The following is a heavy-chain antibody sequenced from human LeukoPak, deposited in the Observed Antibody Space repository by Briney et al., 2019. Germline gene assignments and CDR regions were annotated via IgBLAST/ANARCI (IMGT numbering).Heavy chain of an antibody. CDR3: ARGETYYYDSSSYSSRLGTFDI. CDR1: GYTFTGYY. Sequence: GASVKVSCKASGYTFTGYYMHWVRQAPGQGLEWMGWINPNSGGTNYAQKFQGWVTMTRDTSISTAYMELSRLRSDDTAVYYCARGETYYYDSSSYSSRLGTFDIWGQGTMVTVSS. CDR2: INPNSGGT. V-gene: IGHV1-2*04. D-gene: IGHD3-22*01. J-gene: IGHJ3*02.